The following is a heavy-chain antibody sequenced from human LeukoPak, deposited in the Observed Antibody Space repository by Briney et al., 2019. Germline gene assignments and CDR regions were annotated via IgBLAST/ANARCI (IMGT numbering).Heavy chain of an antibody. CDR1: GFTFDDYA. D-gene: IGHD2-21*01. V-gene: IGHV3-9*03. J-gene: IGHJ3*02. Sequence: PGRSLRLSCAASGFTFDDYAMHWVRQAPGKGLEWVSGISWNSGSIGYADSVKGRFTISRDNAKNSLYLQMNSLRAEDMALYYCAKDISMLEYAFDIWGQGTMVTVSS. CDR3: AKDISMLEYAFDI. CDR2: ISWNSGSI.